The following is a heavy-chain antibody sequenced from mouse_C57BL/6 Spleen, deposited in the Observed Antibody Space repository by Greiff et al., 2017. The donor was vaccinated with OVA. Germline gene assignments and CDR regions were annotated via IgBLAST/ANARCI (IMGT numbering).Heavy chain of an antibody. CDR3: ARRYDYIFDY. CDR2: ISSGSSTI. CDR1: GFTLSDYG. J-gene: IGHJ2*01. V-gene: IGHV5-17*01. D-gene: IGHD2-4*01. Sequence: EVKVVESGGGLVKPGGSLKLSCAASGFTLSDYGMHWVRQAPEKGLEWVAYISSGSSTIYYADTVKGRFTISRDNAKNTLFLQMTSLRSEDTAMYYCARRYDYIFDYWGQGTTLTVSS.